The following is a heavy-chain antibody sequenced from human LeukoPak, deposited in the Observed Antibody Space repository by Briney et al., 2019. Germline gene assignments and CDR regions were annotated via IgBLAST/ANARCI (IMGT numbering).Heavy chain of an antibody. J-gene: IGHJ4*02. CDR2: TNGDGSGA. CDR3: VKHTRYGGDVTFDY. D-gene: IGHD2-21*01. V-gene: IGHV3-74*01. CDR1: GFTFSTYW. Sequence: GGSLRLSCAASGFTFSTYWMHWVRQAPGKGLVWVSRTNGDGSGATYADSVRGRFTISRDNARNTQYLQMNDLTVEDTAVYYCVKHTRYGGDVTFDYWGQGTHVTVSS.